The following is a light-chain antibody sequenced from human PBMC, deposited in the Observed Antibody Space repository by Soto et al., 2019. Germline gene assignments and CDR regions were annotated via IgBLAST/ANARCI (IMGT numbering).Light chain of an antibody. CDR1: SSDVGNYKY. V-gene: IGLV2-14*01. J-gene: IGLJ1*01. CDR3: FSYTSSGTYV. CDR2: EVS. Sequence: QSVLTQPPSVSVSPGQSITISCTGTSSDVGNYKYVSWYQQHPGKAPKLMIYEVSNRPSGVYNRFSGSKSGNTASLTISGLQAEDETDSYCFSYTSSGTYVFGTGTKVTVL.